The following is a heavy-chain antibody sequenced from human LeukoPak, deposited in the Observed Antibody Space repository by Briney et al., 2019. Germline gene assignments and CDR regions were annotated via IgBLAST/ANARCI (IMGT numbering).Heavy chain of an antibody. CDR3: ARDGATLYYYYYMDV. V-gene: IGHV4-34*01. Sequence: SETLSLTCAVYGGSFSGYYWSWIRQPPGKGLEWIGSIYHSGSTYYNPSLKSRVTISVDTSKNQFSLKLSSVTAADTAVYYCARDGATLYYYYYMDVWGKGTTVTVSS. CDR1: GGSFSGYY. J-gene: IGHJ6*03. CDR2: IYHSGST. D-gene: IGHD1-26*01.